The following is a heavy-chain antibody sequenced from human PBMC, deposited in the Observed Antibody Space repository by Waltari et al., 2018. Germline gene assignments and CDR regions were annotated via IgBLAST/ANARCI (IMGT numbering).Heavy chain of an antibody. V-gene: IGHV3-7*01. CDR3: VRDQWFAFDI. CDR1: GFPLRNYW. D-gene: IGHD3-22*01. Sequence: EVQLVESGGGLVQPGGPLILTFAASGFPLRNYWMSWVRQAPGKGPEWVANIMTDGREEYYVDSVRGRFTISRDNAKNSLYLQMNSLRPEDTAVYYCVRDQWFAFDIWGQGTMVTVSS. CDR2: IMTDGREE. J-gene: IGHJ3*02.